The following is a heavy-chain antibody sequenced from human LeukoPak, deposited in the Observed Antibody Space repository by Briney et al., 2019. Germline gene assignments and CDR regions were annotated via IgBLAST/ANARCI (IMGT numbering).Heavy chain of an antibody. D-gene: IGHD2-2*01. J-gene: IGHJ4*02. Sequence: PSETLSLTCTVSGGSISSYYWSWIRQPAGKGLEWIGRIYTSGSTNYNPSLKSRVTMSVDTSKNQFSLKLSSVTAADTAVYYCARDSCSSTSCYEYFDYWGRGTLVTVSS. CDR1: GGSISSYY. CDR2: IYTSGST. V-gene: IGHV4-4*07. CDR3: ARDSCSSTSCYEYFDY.